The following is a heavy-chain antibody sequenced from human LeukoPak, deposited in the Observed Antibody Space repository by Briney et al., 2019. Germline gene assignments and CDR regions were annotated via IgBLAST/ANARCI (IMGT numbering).Heavy chain of an antibody. CDR3: ARDEVVVAAELDY. J-gene: IGHJ4*02. CDR2: ISSSSSYI. V-gene: IGHV3-21*01. D-gene: IGHD2-15*01. CDR1: GFTFSSYS. Sequence: GGSLRLSCAASGFTFSSYSMNWVRQAPGKGLEGVSSISSSSSYIYYADSVKGRFTISRDNAKNSLYLQMNSLRAEDTAVYYCARDEVVVAAELDYWGQGTLVTVSS.